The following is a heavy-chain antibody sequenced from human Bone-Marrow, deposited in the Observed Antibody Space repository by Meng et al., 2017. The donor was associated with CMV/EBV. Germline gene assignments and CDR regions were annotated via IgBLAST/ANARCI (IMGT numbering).Heavy chain of an antibody. J-gene: IGHJ4*02. CDR3: GRNRVGF. CDR1: GFTFSSYW. V-gene: IGHV3-7*01. D-gene: IGHD1-14*01. Sequence: GESLKISCAASGFTFSSYWMSWVRQAPGKGLEWVANIKYDGSEKFYVDSVKGRFTISRDNAKNSLFLQMNSLRVDDTAVYYCGRNRVGFWGQGILVTVSS. CDR2: IKYDGSEK.